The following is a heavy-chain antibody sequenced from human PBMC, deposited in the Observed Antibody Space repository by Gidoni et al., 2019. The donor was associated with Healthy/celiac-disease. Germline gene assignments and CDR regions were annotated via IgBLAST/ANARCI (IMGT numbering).Heavy chain of an antibody. CDR1: GGSISSGSYY. J-gene: IGHJ2*01. V-gene: IGHV4-61*02. CDR2: IYTSGST. Sequence: QVQLQESGPGLVKPSQTLSLTCTVSGGSISSGSYYWSWIRQPAGKGLEWIGRIYTSGSTNYNPSLKSRVTISVDTSKNQFSLKLSSVTAADTAVYYCATEGGSNWYFDLWGRGTLVTVSS. CDR3: ATEGGSNWYFDL. D-gene: IGHD2-15*01.